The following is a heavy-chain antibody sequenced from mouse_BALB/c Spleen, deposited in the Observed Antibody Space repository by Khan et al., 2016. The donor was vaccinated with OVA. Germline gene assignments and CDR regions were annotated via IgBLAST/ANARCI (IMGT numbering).Heavy chain of an antibody. CDR3: ARKEKHYDGSSWGYAMDY. CDR2: ISSGSSNI. CDR1: GCTFSNFG. V-gene: IGHV5-17*02. Sequence: EVELVESGGGLVQTGGSRKLSCAASGCTFSNFGMHWVRQAPEKGLEWVAYISSGSSNIYYADTVKGRFTISRDNTKNTLFLQMTSLRSEDTAMYYCARKEKHYDGSSWGYAMDYWGQGTSVTVSS. D-gene: IGHD1-1*01. J-gene: IGHJ4*01.